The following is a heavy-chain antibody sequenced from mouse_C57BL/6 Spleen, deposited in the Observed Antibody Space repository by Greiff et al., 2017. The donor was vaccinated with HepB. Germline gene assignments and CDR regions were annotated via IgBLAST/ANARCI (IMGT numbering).Heavy chain of an antibody. CDR3: ARMGPRLSYAMDY. J-gene: IGHJ4*01. V-gene: IGHV1-53*01. D-gene: IGHD4-1*01. CDR2: INPSNGGT. Sequence: VKLQQPGTELVKPGASVKLSCKASGYTFTSYWMHWVKQRPGQGLEWIGNINPSNGGTNYNEKFKSKATLTVDKSSSTAYMQLSSLASEDSAVYYCARMGPRLSYAMDYWGQGTSVTVSS. CDR1: GYTFTSYW.